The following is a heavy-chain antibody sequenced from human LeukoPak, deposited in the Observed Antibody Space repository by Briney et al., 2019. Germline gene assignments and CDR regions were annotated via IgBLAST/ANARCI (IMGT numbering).Heavy chain of an antibody. J-gene: IGHJ4*02. CDR3: AKGGLGYCSSTSCYYFDY. CDR1: GFPFSSYA. D-gene: IGHD2-2*01. V-gene: IGHV3-23*01. CDR2: ISGSGGST. Sequence: GGSLRLSCAASGFPFSSYAMSWVRQAPGKGLEWVSAISGSGGSTYYADSVKGRFTIPRDNSKNTLYLQMNSLRAEDTAVYYCAKGGLGYCSSTSCYYFDYWGQGTLVTVSS.